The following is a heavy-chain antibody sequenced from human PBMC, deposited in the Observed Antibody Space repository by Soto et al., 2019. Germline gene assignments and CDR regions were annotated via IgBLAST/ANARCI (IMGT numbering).Heavy chain of an antibody. D-gene: IGHD1-1*01. Sequence: VGSLRLSCAASGFTFSSYAMSWVRQAPGKGLEWVSAISGSGGSTYYADSVKGRFTISRDNPKNTLYLQMNSLRAEDTAVYYCAKDWDNWNSNPFDYWGQGTLVTVSS. CDR2: ISGSGGST. CDR3: AKDWDNWNSNPFDY. J-gene: IGHJ4*02. V-gene: IGHV3-23*01. CDR1: GFTFSSYA.